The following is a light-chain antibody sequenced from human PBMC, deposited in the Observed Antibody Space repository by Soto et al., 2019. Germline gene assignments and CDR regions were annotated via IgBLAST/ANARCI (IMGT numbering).Light chain of an antibody. CDR1: QAISSY. V-gene: IGKV3-11*01. J-gene: IGKJ1*01. CDR2: DAS. CDR3: QQYNSYSWT. Sequence: EIVLTQSPGTLSLSPGEGASLSCRASQAISSYLAWYQQKPGQAPRLLIYDASNRATGIPARFSGSGSGTDFTFTISSLQPDDFATYYCQQYNSYSWTFGQGTKVDIK.